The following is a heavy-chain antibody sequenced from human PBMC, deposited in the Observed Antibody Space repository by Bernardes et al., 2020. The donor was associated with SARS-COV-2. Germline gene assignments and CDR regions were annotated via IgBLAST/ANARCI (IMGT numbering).Heavy chain of an antibody. CDR3: AKDYCDSDCDFFDY. Sequence: GSLRLSCAVSGFTFRRYMMNWVRQAPGKGLEWVSSITSSSSIYYADSVKGRFTVSRDNARNSLYLQMDSLRAGDTAIYYCAKDYCDSDCDFFDYWGQGTLVTVSS. CDR1: GFTFRRYM. D-gene: IGHD2-21*02. J-gene: IGHJ4*02. CDR2: ITSSSSI. V-gene: IGHV3-21*04.